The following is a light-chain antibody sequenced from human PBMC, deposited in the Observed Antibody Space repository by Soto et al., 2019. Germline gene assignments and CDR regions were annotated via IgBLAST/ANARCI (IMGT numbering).Light chain of an antibody. Sequence: EILMTQSPATLTVSPGDIATLSCRTSRIVDTDLAWYQQKPGQAPRLLVFATSASATGVPDRFRGSRSGTDSTLTISSRQPEDAATYYCHQQYNRPPWKFGQGTKVDIK. V-gene: IGKV3-15*01. J-gene: IGKJ1*01. CDR3: HQQYNRPPWK. CDR2: ATS. CDR1: RIVDTD.